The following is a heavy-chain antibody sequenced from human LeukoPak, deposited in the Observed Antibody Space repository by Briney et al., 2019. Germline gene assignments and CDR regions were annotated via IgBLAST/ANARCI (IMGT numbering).Heavy chain of an antibody. CDR2: ISGSGGST. D-gene: IGHD4-17*01. CDR1: GFTFSSYA. Sequence: GGSLRLSCAASGFTFSSYAMSWVRQAPGKGLEWVSAISGSGGSTYYADSVKGRFTISRDNSKNTLYLQVNSLRAEDTAVYYCAKAGGATVTRYYFDYWGQGTLVTVSS. CDR3: AKAGGATVTRYYFDY. V-gene: IGHV3-23*01. J-gene: IGHJ4*02.